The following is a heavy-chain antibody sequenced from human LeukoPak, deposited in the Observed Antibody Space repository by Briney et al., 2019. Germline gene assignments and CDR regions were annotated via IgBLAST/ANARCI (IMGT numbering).Heavy chain of an antibody. V-gene: IGHV1-58*01. CDR3: AARPGGYASFDI. CDR2: IVVGSSNA. Sequence: SVKVSCKTSGFTFTNSAVQWVRQSRGHRLEWIGWIVVGSSNADYTQKFQERVTITRDMSTGTAYMELSSLRSEDTAVYYCAARPGGYASFDIWGQGTMVTVSS. CDR1: GFTFTNSA. J-gene: IGHJ3*02. D-gene: IGHD3-16*01.